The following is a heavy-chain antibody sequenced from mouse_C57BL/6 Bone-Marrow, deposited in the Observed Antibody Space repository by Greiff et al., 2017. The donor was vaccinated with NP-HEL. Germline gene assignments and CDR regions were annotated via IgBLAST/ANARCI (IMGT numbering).Heavy chain of an antibody. V-gene: IGHV2-2*01. D-gene: IGHD2-5*01. CDR1: GFSLTSYG. Sequence: VKVVESGPGLVQPSQSLSITCTVSGFSLTSYGVHWVRQSPGKGLEWLGVIWSGGSTDYNAAFISRLSISKDNSKSQVFFKMNSLQADDTAIYYCARNSGSNYDPFAYWGQGTLVTVSA. CDR2: IWSGGST. J-gene: IGHJ3*01. CDR3: ARNSGSNYDPFAY.